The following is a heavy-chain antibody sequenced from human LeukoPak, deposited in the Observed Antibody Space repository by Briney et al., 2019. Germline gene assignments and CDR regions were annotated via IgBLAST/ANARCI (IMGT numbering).Heavy chain of an antibody. CDR3: ARMGGSVTSYWYFDL. D-gene: IGHD1-1*01. Sequence: GASVKVSCKASGGTFSSYAISWVRQAPGQGLEWMGGIIPIFGTANYAQKFQGRVTITADESTSTAYMELSSLRSEDTAVYYCARMGGSVTSYWYFDLWGRGTLVTVSS. J-gene: IGHJ2*01. CDR1: GGTFSSYA. V-gene: IGHV1-69*13. CDR2: IIPIFGTA.